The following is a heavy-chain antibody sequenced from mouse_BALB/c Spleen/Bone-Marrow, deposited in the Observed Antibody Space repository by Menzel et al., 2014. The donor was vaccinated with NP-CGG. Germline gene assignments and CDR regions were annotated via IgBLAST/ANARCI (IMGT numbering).Heavy chain of an antibody. CDR1: GFSLSRYS. V-gene: IGHV2-6-4*01. J-gene: IGHJ1*01. D-gene: IGHD1-1*01. CDR2: IWGGGST. Sequence: VKLVESGPGLVAPSQSLSIPCTVSGFSLSRYSVHWVRQPPGKGLEWLGMIWGGGSTDYNSALKSRLSISKDNSKSXVCLKRNRLQTDEAAMYYCGRVVGTDWYCDVWGAGTAVTVSS. CDR3: GRVVGTDWYCDV.